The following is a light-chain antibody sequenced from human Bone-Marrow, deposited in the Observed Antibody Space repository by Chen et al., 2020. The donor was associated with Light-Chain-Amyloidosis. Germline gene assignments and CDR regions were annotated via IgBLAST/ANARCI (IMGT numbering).Light chain of an antibody. CDR3: QSADSSGTYEVI. V-gene: IGLV3-25*03. Sequence: SYELTQPPSVSVSPVQTARITCSGDDLPTKYAYWYQQKPGQAPVLVINRENARPSWISERFSGSRSGTTATLTISGVQAEDEADYHCQSADSSGTYEVIFGGGTKLTVL. J-gene: IGLJ2*01. CDR1: DLPTKY. CDR2: REN.